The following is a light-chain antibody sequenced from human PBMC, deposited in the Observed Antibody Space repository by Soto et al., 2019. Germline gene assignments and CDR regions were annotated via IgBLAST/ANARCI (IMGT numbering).Light chain of an antibody. CDR1: QSLSSD. J-gene: IGKJ1*01. V-gene: IGKV3-15*01. Sequence: EIVMTQSPATLSVSPGERATLSCRASQSLSSDLAWYQKKHGQAPRLLMYGGSTRANGIPARFSGSGSGTELTITIYSLQSEDFEVYYCQQYNDWPRTFGQGTKVDIK. CDR2: GGS. CDR3: QQYNDWPRT.